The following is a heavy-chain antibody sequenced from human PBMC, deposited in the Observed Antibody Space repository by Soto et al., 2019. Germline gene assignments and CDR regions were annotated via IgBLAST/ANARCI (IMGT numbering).Heavy chain of an antibody. Sequence: QVQLQQWGAGLLKPSETLSLTCAVYGGSFSGYYWSWIRQPPGKGLEWIGEINHSGSTNYNPSLKSQVTISVDTSKNQFPLKLSSVTAADTAVYYCARGGWLRYYYGMDVWGQGTTVTVSS. CDR3: ARGGWLRYYYGMDV. V-gene: IGHV4-34*01. CDR1: GGSFSGYY. D-gene: IGHD5-12*01. CDR2: INHSGST. J-gene: IGHJ6*02.